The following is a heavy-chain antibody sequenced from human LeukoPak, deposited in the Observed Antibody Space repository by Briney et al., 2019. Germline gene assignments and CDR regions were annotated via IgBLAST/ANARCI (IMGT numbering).Heavy chain of an antibody. J-gene: IGHJ4*02. CDR2: ISWNSGVI. V-gene: IGHV3-9*03. CDR1: GFTFDDCA. CDR3: AKAGLHGFDY. Sequence: GRSLRLSCAASGFTFDDCAMHWVRQAPGKGLEWVSGISWNSGVIGYADSVKGRVTISRDNAKNSLYLQMNSLRAEDMAFYYCAKAGLHGFDYWGQGTLVTVSS.